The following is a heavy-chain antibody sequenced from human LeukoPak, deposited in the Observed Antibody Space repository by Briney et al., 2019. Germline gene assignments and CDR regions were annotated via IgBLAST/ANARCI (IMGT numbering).Heavy chain of an antibody. J-gene: IGHJ3*02. Sequence: PGGTLRLSCAVSGFTFSTYWRHWVRQVPGKGLVWVSRINSDGRTTGYADSVKGRFTISRHNAKKTLSLKMNSMRLEDTAVYYCGSTRTFSGRNVLDTWGQGTMVTVSS. CDR2: INSDGRTT. V-gene: IGHV3-74*01. CDR3: GSTRTFSGRNVLDT. CDR1: GFTFSTYW. D-gene: IGHD3-16*01.